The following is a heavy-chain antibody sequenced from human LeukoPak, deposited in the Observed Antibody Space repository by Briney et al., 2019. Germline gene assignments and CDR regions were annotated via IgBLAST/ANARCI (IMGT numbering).Heavy chain of an antibody. V-gene: IGHV4-39*01. CDR1: GGSISSSSYY. Sequence: PSETLSLTCTVSGGSISSSSYYWGWIRQPPGKGLEWIGSIYYSGSTYHNPSLKSRVTISVDTSKNQFSLKLSSVTAADTAVYYCASHYDILTYYFDYWGQGTLVTVSS. CDR2: IYYSGST. J-gene: IGHJ4*02. D-gene: IGHD3-9*01. CDR3: ASHYDILTYYFDY.